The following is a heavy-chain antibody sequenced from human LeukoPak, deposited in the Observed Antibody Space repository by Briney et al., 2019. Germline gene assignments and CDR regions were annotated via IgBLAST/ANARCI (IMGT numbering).Heavy chain of an antibody. CDR2: IKRDGSEK. D-gene: IGHD6-13*01. Sequence: PGGSLRLSCAASGFTFSSYWMSWVRQAPGKGLEWVANIKRDGSEKYYVDSVKGRFTISRDNAKNSLYLQMNSLRAEDTAVYYCARGHSSSWYYFDYWGQGTLVTVSS. CDR3: ARGHSSSWYYFDY. J-gene: IGHJ4*02. V-gene: IGHV3-7*01. CDR1: GFTFSSYW.